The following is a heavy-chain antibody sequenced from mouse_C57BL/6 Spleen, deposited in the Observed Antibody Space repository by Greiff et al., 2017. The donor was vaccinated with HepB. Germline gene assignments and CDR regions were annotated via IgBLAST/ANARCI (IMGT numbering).Heavy chain of an antibody. Sequence: VQLQQSGPELVKPGASVKISCKASGYAFSSSWMNWVKQRPGKGLEWIGRIYPGDGDTNYNGKFKGKATLTADKSSSTAYMQLSSLTSEDSAVYFCANDYDVGDYAMDYWGQGTSVTVSS. CDR2: IYPGDGDT. CDR1: GYAFSSSW. V-gene: IGHV1-82*01. CDR3: ANDYDVGDYAMDY. J-gene: IGHJ4*01. D-gene: IGHD2-4*01.